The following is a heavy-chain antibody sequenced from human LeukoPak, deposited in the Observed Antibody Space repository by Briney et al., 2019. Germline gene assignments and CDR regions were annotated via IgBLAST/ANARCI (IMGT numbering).Heavy chain of an antibody. Sequence: PGASLRLSCAASGFIFSNYAMSWVRQAPGKGLEWVSAIVVRGSSTYYADSVKGRFTISRDNSKNTLYLQLNRLRAEDTAVYYCAKWGDYDILTGYYDSDYWGQGTLVTVSS. D-gene: IGHD3-9*01. CDR2: IVVRGSST. J-gene: IGHJ4*02. CDR3: AKWGDYDILTGYYDSDY. CDR1: GFIFSNYA. V-gene: IGHV3-23*01.